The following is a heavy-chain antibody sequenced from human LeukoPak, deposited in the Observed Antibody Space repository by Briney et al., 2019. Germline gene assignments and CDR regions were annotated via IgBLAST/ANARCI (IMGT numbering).Heavy chain of an antibody. V-gene: IGHV3-30-3*01. Sequence: GGSLRLSCAASGFTFSSYAMHWVRQAPGKGLEWVAVISYDGSNKYYADSVKGRFTISRDNSKNTLYLQMNSLRAEDTAVYYCARDPEILGATTGLDYWGQGTLVTVSS. CDR1: GFTFSSYA. D-gene: IGHD1-26*01. J-gene: IGHJ4*02. CDR2: ISYDGSNK. CDR3: ARDPEILGATTGLDY.